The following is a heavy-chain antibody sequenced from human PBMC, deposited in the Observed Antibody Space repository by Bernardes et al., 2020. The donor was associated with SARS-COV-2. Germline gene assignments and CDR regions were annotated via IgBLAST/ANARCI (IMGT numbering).Heavy chain of an antibody. D-gene: IGHD2-15*01. CDR1: GFTFRMYA. V-gene: IGHV3-23*01. Sequence: GGSLRLSCAASGFTFRMYAMTWVRQAPGKGLEWVSGISGSGGSTYYADSVKGRFTISRDNSKNTLFLQMNSLRAEDTAVYYCAKCVVGYYAVDVWAKGPRSPSP. J-gene: IGHJ6*02. CDR3: AKCVVGYYAVDV. CDR2: ISGSGGST.